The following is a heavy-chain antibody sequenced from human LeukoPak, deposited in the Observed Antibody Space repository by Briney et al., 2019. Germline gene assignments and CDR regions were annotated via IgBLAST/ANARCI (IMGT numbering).Heavy chain of an antibody. Sequence: PSETLSLTCTVSGGSISSYYWSWIRQPPGKGLEWIGYSGSTNYNPSLKSRVTISVDTSKNHFSLRLSSVTAADTAVYYCARVDSSSWSYYGMDVWGQGTTVTVSS. V-gene: IGHV4-59*01. J-gene: IGHJ6*02. D-gene: IGHD6-13*01. CDR1: GGSISSYY. CDR2: SGST. CDR3: ARVDSSSWSYYGMDV.